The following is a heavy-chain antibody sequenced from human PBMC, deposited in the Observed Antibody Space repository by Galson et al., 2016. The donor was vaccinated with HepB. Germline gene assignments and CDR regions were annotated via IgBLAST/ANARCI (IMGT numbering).Heavy chain of an antibody. D-gene: IGHD3-22*01. CDR2: IRHDGSQK. V-gene: IGHV3-7*01. CDR3: ARARERSGYYFN. CDR1: GFTFSSYW. Sequence: SLRLSCAASGFTFSSYWMTWVRQAPGKGLEWVANIRHDGSQKNYVDSVRGRFTISRDNAKNSLFLQMNSLRVDDTAVYYCARARERSGYYFNWGQGTLVTVS. J-gene: IGHJ4*02.